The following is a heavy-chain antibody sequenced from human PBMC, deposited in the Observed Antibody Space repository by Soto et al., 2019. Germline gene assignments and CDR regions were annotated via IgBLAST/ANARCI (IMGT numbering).Heavy chain of an antibody. V-gene: IGHV3-7*01. CDR1: GFTFSSYW. Sequence: GGSLRLSCAASGFTFSSYWMSWVRQAPGKGLEWVANIKQDGSEKYYVDSVKGRFTISRDNAKNSLYLQMNSLRAEDTAVYYCARGDYGDWDFYYYYGMDVWGQGTTVTVSS. CDR3: ARGDYGDWDFYYYYGMDV. D-gene: IGHD4-17*01. J-gene: IGHJ6*02. CDR2: IKQDGSEK.